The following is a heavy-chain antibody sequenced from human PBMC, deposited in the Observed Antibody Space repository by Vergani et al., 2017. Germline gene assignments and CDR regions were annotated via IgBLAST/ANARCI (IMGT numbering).Heavy chain of an antibody. J-gene: IGHJ4*02. D-gene: IGHD3-22*01. CDR2: IYSGGST. CDR1: GFTVSSNY. Sequence: EVQLVESGGGLVQPGGSLRLSCAASGFTVSSNYMSWVRQAPGKGLEWVSVIYSGGSTYYADSVKGRFTISRDNSKNTLYLQMNSLRAEDTAVYYCARVGGYYFDSSGYYYDYWGQGTLVTVSS. CDR3: ARVGGYYFDSSGYYYDY. V-gene: IGHV3-66*02.